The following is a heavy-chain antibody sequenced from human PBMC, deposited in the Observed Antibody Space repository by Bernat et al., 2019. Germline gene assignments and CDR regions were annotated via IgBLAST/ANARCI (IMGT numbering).Heavy chain of an antibody. CDR3: AKDMAYVEMATIWQLDY. CDR1: GFTFDDYA. D-gene: IGHD5-24*01. J-gene: IGHJ4*02. V-gene: IGHV3-43*02. CDR2: ISGDGGST. Sequence: VQLVESGGGVVQPGRSLRLSCAASGFTFDDYAMHWVRQAPGKGLEWVSLISGDGGSTYYADSVKGRFTISRDNSKNSLYLQMNSLRTEDTALYYCAKDMAYVEMATIWQLDYWGQGTLVTVSS.